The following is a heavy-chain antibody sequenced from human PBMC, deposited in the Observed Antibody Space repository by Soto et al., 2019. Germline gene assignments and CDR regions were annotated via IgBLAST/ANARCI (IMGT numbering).Heavy chain of an antibody. CDR3: GGIAVGS. CDR1: GFTFSSYG. J-gene: IGHJ5*02. D-gene: IGHD6-19*01. V-gene: IGHV3-23*01. Sequence: EVQLLESWGGLVQPGGSLRLSCAASGFTFSSYGLNWVRQAPGKGLEWVSVISDSGGSTYYADSVKGRFTISRDNSKKTLSLKMSSLRSEDTAVYYCGGIAVGSWGQGTLVTLSS. CDR2: ISDSGGST.